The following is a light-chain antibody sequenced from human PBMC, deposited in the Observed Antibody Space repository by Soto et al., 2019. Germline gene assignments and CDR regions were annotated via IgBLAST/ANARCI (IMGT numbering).Light chain of an antibody. J-gene: IGLJ1*01. CDR1: GSSLGAGFD. CDR2: GNT. CDR3: QSYDSRLGGSV. V-gene: IGLV1-40*01. Sequence: QSVLTQPPSVSGAPGQWVTISCTGSGSSLGAGFDVHWYQQLPGTAPKLLIYGNTNRPSGVPDRFSGSKSGTSASLAIAGPXAEDEADYYCQSYDSRLGGSVFGTGTKVTVL.